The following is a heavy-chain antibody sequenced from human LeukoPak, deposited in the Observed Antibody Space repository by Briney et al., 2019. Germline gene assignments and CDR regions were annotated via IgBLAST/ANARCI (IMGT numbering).Heavy chain of an antibody. CDR2: INLSDGST. J-gene: IGHJ4*02. CDR3: ARGLTPFMVRGPYFDY. V-gene: IGHV1-46*01. Sequence: GASVKVSCKASGYTFTSYFMHWVRQAPGQGLEWMGIINLSDGSTDYAQKFQGRVSMTRDTSTTTVYMDLNSLRSEDTAVYYCARGLTPFMVRGPYFDYWGQGFLVTVSS. CDR1: GYTFTSYF. D-gene: IGHD3-10*01.